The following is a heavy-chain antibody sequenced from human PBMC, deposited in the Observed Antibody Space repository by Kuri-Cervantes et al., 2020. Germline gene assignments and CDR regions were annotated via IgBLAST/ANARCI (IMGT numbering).Heavy chain of an antibody. CDR2: ISSSSSYI. D-gene: IGHD3-22*01. CDR1: GFTVSSNY. CDR3: ASDQYYYDSSGFTP. J-gene: IGHJ5*02. Sequence: GGCLRLSCAASGFTVSSNYMSWVRQAPGKGLEWVSSISSSSSYIYYADSVKGRFTISRDNAKNSLYLQMNSLRAEDTAVYYCASDQYYYDSSGFTPWGQGTLVTVSS. V-gene: IGHV3-21*01.